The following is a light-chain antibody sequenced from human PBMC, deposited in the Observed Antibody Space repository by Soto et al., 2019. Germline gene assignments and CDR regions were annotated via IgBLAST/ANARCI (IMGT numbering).Light chain of an antibody. V-gene: IGLV2-11*01. CDR1: TSNVGAYNY. J-gene: IGLJ3*02. CDR3: CSDTATYPVV. CDR2: DVT. Sequence: QSALTQPRSVSGSPGQSVTISCTGTTSNVGAYNYVSWYQQPPGKAPKLMIYDVTERPSGVPDRFSGSKSGNTASLTISGLQAEDEADYYCCSDTATYPVVFGGGSKFTVL.